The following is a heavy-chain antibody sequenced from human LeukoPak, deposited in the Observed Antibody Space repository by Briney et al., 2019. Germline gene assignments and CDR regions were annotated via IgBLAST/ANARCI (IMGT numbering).Heavy chain of an antibody. D-gene: IGHD3-22*01. CDR1: GFXFDDYG. CDR3: ARADYYDSSGYNSVGD. CDR2: INWNGGST. Sequence: GGSLRLSCVASGFXFDDYGISWVRQAPGKGLEWLSVINWNGGSTGYADSVKGRFTISRDNAKNSLYLQMNSLRAEGTALYYCARADYYDSSGYNSVGDWGQGTLVTVSS. J-gene: IGHJ4*02. V-gene: IGHV3-20*04.